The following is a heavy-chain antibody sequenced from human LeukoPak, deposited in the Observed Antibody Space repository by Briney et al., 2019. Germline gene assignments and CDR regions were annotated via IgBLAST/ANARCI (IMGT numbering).Heavy chain of an antibody. V-gene: IGHV3-13*01. CDR1: GFTFSSYD. CDR2: IGTAGEI. J-gene: IGHJ2*01. D-gene: IGHD6-13*01. CDR3: ARAAYSSTWYSRYFDL. Sequence: GGSVRLSCAASGFTFSSYDIHWVRQATGKGLEWVSGIGTAGEIYYPGSVKGRFTISRENAKNSLYLQMNSLRAGDTAVYYCARAAYSSTWYSRYFDLWGRGTLVTVSS.